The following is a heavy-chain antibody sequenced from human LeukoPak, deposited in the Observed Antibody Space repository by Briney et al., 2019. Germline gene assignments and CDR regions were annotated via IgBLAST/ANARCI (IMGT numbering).Heavy chain of an antibody. V-gene: IGHV1-8*01. CDR1: GYIFTRYD. CDR2: MNPNSGNT. CDR3: ANRYSRNWFDP. J-gene: IGHJ5*02. Sequence: ASVKVSCKASGYIFTRYDINWVRQATGQGLEWMGWMNPNSGNTGYAQKFQGRVTMTRNTSISTAYMELSSLRSEDAAVYYCANRYSRNWFDPWGQGTLVIVSS. D-gene: IGHD1-14*01.